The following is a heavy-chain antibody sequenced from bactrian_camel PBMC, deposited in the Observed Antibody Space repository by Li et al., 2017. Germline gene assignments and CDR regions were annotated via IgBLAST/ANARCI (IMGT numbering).Heavy chain of an antibody. CDR3: AAEGYGGSCRVGKDFAH. J-gene: IGHJ4*01. D-gene: IGHD6*01. V-gene: IGHV3S6*01. CDR2: MFTGGSSGPHI. CDR1: GFDYSSSC. Sequence: HVQLVESGGGSVQAGGSLRLSCEASGFDYSSSCLAWFRQAPGREREGVAAMFTGGSSGPHIYYADWAKGRFTISTDNDKNTLYLQMDNLKPDDTAMYFCAAEGYGGSCRVGKDFAHWGQGTQVTVS.